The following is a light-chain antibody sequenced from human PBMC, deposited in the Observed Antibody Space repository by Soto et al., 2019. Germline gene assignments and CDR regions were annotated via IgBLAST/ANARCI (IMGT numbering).Light chain of an antibody. J-gene: IGLJ1*01. V-gene: IGLV1-51*01. CDR3: GTWDNTLSVYL. CDR2: YND. CDR1: DSNIGNPY. Sequence: QSVLTQPPSVSAAPAQNVTSSCSRGDSNIGNPYVSWYQQVPGTGPKLLIYYNDKRPSGISDRFSGSKSATPATLVITGLQTGDEAHYYCGTWDNTLSVYLFGTGTKVTVL.